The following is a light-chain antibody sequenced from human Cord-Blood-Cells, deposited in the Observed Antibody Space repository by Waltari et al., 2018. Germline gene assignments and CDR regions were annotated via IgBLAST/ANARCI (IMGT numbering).Light chain of an antibody. J-gene: IGKJ2*03. CDR2: AAS. CDR1: QGTSSY. V-gene: IGKV1-8*01. CDR3: QQYYSYPYS. Sequence: AIRMTQSPSSFSASTGDRVTITCRASQGTSSYLAWYQQKPGKAPKLLICAASTLQSGVPTRVSGSGAGADYTFTFSFLHAEDFATYYCQQYYSYPYSFGQGTKLEIK.